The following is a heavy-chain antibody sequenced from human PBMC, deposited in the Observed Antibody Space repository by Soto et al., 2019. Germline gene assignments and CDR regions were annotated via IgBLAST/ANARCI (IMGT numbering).Heavy chain of an antibody. CDR3: ASMIGDPVLSFDS. V-gene: IGHV4-59*01. D-gene: IGHD3-10*02. Sequence: QVQLQESGPGLVKPSETLSLTCTVSGGSISSYYWSWIRQPPGKGLEWIGFIFYSGSTSYNPSLKSRVTISIDTSEYPFSLKLNSVTAADTAVYYCASMIGDPVLSFDSLGQGTLVAVSS. J-gene: IGHJ5*01. CDR1: GGSISSYY. CDR2: IFYSGST.